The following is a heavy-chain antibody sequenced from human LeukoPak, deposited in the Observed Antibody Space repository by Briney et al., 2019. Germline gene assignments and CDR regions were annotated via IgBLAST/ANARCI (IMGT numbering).Heavy chain of an antibody. CDR1: GFTFSSYA. D-gene: IGHD3-3*01. J-gene: IGHJ4*02. CDR3: AKDYDFWSGYSFQDGSNFDY. V-gene: IGHV3-23*01. CDR2: ISGSGGST. Sequence: GGSLRLSCAASGFTFSSYAMSWVRQAPGKGLEWVSAISGSGGSTYYADSVKGRFTISRDNSKNTLYLQMNSLRAEDTAVYYCAKDYDFWSGYSFQDGSNFDYWGQGTLVTVSS.